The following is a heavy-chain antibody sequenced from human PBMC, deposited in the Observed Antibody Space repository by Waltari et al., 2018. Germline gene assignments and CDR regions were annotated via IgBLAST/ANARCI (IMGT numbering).Heavy chain of an antibody. CDR2: SNHSGST. D-gene: IGHD3-3*01. Sequence: QVQLQQWGAGLLKPSETLSLTCAVYGGSFSGYYWSWIRQPPGKGLEWGGESNHSGSTNSNPSLKSRVTLSVETAKIRFSLRLSSVTAADTAVYYWARGGRALQWSGDYGVPPKPPSDYWGQGTLVTVSS. CDR1: GGSFSGYY. CDR3: ARGGRALQWSGDYGVPPKPPSDY. J-gene: IGHJ4*02. V-gene: IGHV4-34*01.